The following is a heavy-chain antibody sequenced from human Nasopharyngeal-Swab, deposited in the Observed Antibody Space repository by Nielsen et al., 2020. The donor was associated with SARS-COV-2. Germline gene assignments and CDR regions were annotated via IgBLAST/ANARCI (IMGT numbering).Heavy chain of an antibody. J-gene: IGHJ6*02. CDR3: ARVSLIGYYSAYYYGMDV. Sequence: WIRQPPGKGLEWVAVISYDGSNKYYADSVKGRFTISRDNSKNTLYLQMNSLRAEDTAVYYCARVSLIGYYSAYYYGMDVWGQGTTVTVSS. D-gene: IGHD3-9*01. CDR2: ISYDGSNK. V-gene: IGHV3-30*03.